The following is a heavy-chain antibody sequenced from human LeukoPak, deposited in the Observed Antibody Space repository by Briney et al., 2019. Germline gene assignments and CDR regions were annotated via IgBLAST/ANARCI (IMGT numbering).Heavy chain of an antibody. V-gene: IGHV4-61*02. CDR2: IYNSGTT. J-gene: IGHJ4*02. Sequence: SQTLSLTCAVTGGFISGGNHYWSWLRQPAGKGLEWIGCIYNSGTTDYNPSLKSRVTISVDTSKNHFSLKLTSVTAADTAVYYCARGGDGYNYFDYWGQGTLVTVSS. D-gene: IGHD5-24*01. CDR1: GGFISGGNHY. CDR3: ARGGDGYNYFDY.